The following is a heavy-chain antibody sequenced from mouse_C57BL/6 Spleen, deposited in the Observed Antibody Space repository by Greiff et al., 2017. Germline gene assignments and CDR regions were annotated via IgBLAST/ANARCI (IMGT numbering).Heavy chain of an antibody. Sequence: QVHVKQPGAELVKPGASVKLSCKASGYTFTSYWMHWVKQRPGRGLEWIGRIDPNSGGTKYNEKFKSKATLTVDKPSSTAYMQLSSLTSEDSAVYYCARTTVVAYYYAMDYWGQGTSVTVSS. D-gene: IGHD1-1*01. CDR2: IDPNSGGT. CDR1: GYTFTSYW. V-gene: IGHV1-72*01. J-gene: IGHJ4*01. CDR3: ARTTVVAYYYAMDY.